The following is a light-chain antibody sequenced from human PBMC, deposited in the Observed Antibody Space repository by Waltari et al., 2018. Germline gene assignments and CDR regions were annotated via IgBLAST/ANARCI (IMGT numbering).Light chain of an antibody. CDR1: QSISSW. CDR2: KAS. J-gene: IGKJ3*01. Sequence: DIQMTQSPSTLSASVGDRVTITCRASQSISSWLAWYQQKPGKAHKLLIYKASSLERGVPSRFSGSGSGTEFTLTISSLQPDDFATYYCQQYNNYPFTFGPGTKVDIK. CDR3: QQYNNYPFT. V-gene: IGKV1-5*03.